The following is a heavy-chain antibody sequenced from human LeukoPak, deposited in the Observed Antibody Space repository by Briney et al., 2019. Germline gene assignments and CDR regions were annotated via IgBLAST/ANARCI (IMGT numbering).Heavy chain of an antibody. V-gene: IGHV7-4-1*02. J-gene: IGHJ4*02. D-gene: IGHD3-22*01. CDR2: INTNTGSP. CDR1: GYTFATYA. Sequence: ASVRVSCKASGYTFATYALNWVRQAPGQGLEWMGWINTNTGSPTYAPGFTGRFVFSLDTSVSTAYLQISSLKADDTAMYYCARGDYETHGYQTRWGQGTLVTVSS. CDR3: ARGDYETHGYQTR.